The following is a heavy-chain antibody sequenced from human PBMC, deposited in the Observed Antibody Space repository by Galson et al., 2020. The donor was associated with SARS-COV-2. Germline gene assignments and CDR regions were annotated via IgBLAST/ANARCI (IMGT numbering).Heavy chain of an antibody. V-gene: IGHV3-21*01. J-gene: IGHJ4*02. CDR2: ISSSDNYM. Sequence: GESLKISCAASGFPFSFYSMHWVRQAPGKGLEWVSSISSSDNYMFYADSVRGRFTISRDNATNSLYLQMSSLRAEDTAVYYCAREVAAPGTYFDYWRQGTLVTVSS. D-gene: IGHD6-13*01. CDR3: AREVAAPGTYFDY. CDR1: GFPFSFYS.